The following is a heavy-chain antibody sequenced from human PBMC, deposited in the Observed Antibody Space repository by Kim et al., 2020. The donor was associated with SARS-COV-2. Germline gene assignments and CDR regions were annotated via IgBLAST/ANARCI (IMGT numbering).Heavy chain of an antibody. CDR2: INPSSGGT. CDR3: AKDRRYTHGWGERRTLDY. Sequence: ASVKVSCKASGYTFTSYYIHWVRQAPGQGLEWMGIINPSSGGTSYAQNFQGRITMTRDTSTSTDYMELSSLRSEDTAVYFCAKDRRYTHGWGERRTLDYWGQGTLVTVSS. J-gene: IGHJ4*02. D-gene: IGHD6-19*01. V-gene: IGHV1-46*01. CDR1: GYTFTSYY.